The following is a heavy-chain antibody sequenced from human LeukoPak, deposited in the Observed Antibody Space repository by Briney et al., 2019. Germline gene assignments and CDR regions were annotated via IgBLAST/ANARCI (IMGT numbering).Heavy chain of an antibody. V-gene: IGHV4-39*01. Sequence: SETLSLTRTVSGGSIISSTYYWGWIRQPPGKGLEWIGSIYYSGGTYYNPSLKSRVTISVDTSKNQFSLKLTSVTAADTAVYYCARVGTVPAAPDNWFDPWGQGTLVTVSS. CDR1: GGSIISSTYY. CDR3: ARVGTVPAAPDNWFDP. J-gene: IGHJ5*02. D-gene: IGHD2-2*01. CDR2: IYYSGGT.